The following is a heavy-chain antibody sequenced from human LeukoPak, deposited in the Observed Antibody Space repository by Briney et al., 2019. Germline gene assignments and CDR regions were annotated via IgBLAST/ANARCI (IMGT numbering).Heavy chain of an antibody. CDR3: ARDVLAAPGTFDY. Sequence: SETLSLTCTVSGDSISSGSFYWSWIRQPAGRGLEWIGRIYTSGSTNYNPSLKSRVTISVDTSKNQFSLKLSSVTAADTAVYYCARDVLAAPGTFDYWGQGTLVTVSS. CDR2: IYTSGST. V-gene: IGHV4-61*02. CDR1: GDSISSGSFY. D-gene: IGHD6-13*01. J-gene: IGHJ4*02.